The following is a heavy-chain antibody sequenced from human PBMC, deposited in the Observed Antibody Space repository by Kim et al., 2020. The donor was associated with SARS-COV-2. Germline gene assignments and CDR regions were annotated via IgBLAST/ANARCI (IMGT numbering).Heavy chain of an antibody. J-gene: IGHJ3*02. D-gene: IGHD6-13*01. CDR3: ARLSIVAAGSAFDI. V-gene: IGHV3-21*01. Sequence: DSVKGRFTISRDNANNSLFLQMNSLRAEDTAVYFCARLSIVAAGSAFDIWGQGTMVTVSS.